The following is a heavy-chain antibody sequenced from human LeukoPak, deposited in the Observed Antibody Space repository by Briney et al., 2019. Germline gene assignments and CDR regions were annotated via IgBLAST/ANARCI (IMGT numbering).Heavy chain of an antibody. CDR3: AKVSYSGYERFDY. CDR1: GFTFSSYG. V-gene: IGHV3-30*18. Sequence: GRSLRLSCAASGFTFSSYGMHWVRQAPGKGLEWVAVISYDGSNKYYADSVKGRFTISRDNSKNTLYLQMNSLRAEDTAVYYCAKVSYSGYERFDYWGQGTLVTVSS. CDR2: ISYDGSNK. D-gene: IGHD5-12*01. J-gene: IGHJ4*02.